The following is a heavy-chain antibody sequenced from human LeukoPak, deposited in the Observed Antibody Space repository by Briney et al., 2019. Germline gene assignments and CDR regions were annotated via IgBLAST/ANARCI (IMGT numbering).Heavy chain of an antibody. V-gene: IGHV3-23*01. CDR1: GFTFSSYA. D-gene: IGHD5-18*01. CDR3: AKDTYKRGYSYGPPDY. Sequence: GGSLRLSCAASGFTFSSYAMSWVRQAPGKGLEWVSAISGSGGSTYYAESVKGRFTISRDNSKNTLYLQMNSLRAEDTAVYYCAKDTYKRGYSYGPPDYWGQGTLVTVSS. J-gene: IGHJ4*02. CDR2: ISGSGGST.